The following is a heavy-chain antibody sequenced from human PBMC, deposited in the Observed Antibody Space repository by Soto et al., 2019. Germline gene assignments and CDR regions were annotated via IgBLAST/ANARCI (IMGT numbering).Heavy chain of an antibody. V-gene: IGHV3-23*01. CDR1: GFTPTTTP. Sequence: EVQLLESGGGLVLPGGSLRLSCAGSGFTPTTTPLSWVRQPPGKGLEWVTTISGTASRTYYVDSVKGRFFISRDNAKNTVTVQMNNLTPDDKAVYYCATSFRYFDNWGQGTRVTVSS. CDR3: ATSFRYFDN. D-gene: IGHD3-9*01. CDR2: ISGTASRT. J-gene: IGHJ4*02.